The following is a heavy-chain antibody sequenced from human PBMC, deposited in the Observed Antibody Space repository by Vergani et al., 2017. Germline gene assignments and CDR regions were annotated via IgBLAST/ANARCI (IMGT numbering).Heavy chain of an antibody. CDR3: ARVASGGRRLVAATTDY. D-gene: IGHD2-15*01. CDR1: GGSISSGGYY. CDR2: IYYSGST. J-gene: IGHJ4*02. Sequence: QVQLQESGPGLVKPSQTLSLTCTVSGGSISSGGYYWSWIRQHPGKGLELIGYIYYSGSTYYNPSLKSRVTISVDTSKNQFCLKLSSVTAADTAVYYCARVASGGRRLVAATTDYWGQGTLVTVSS. V-gene: IGHV4-31*03.